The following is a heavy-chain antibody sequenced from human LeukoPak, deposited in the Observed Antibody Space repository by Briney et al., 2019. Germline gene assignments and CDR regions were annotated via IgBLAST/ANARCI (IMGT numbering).Heavy chain of an antibody. J-gene: IGHJ4*01. CDR3: AKDSRGAAYWGEFEY. D-gene: IGHD3-16*01. CDR1: GFTFSSYS. Sequence: PGGTLRLSCAASGFTFSSYSMNWDRQAPGKGLEWVSLITNDDGSTHYADSVKGRFTISRDNSKNSLYLQMNSLKTEDTAFYYCAKDSRGAAYWGEFEYWGHGTLVTVSS. V-gene: IGHV3-43*01. CDR2: ITNDDGST.